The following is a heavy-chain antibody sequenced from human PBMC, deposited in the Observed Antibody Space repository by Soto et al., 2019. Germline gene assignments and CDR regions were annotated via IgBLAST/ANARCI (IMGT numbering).Heavy chain of an antibody. D-gene: IGHD3-10*01. CDR1: GYSISSSNW. CDR2: IYDSGST. J-gene: IGHJ3*02. Sequence: QVQLQESGPGLVKPSDTLSLTCAVSGYSISSSNWWGWIRQPTGKGLEWIGYIYDSGSTYYNPSLKSRVTMSVDPSKNQVSLKLSSVTAVDTAVDYFARMGRSDEGFDIWGQVTMVTVAS. CDR3: ARMGRSDEGFDI. V-gene: IGHV4-28*01.